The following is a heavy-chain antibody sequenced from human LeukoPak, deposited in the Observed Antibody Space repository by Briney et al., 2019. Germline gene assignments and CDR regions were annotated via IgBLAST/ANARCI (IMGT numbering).Heavy chain of an antibody. D-gene: IGHD3-22*01. CDR1: GFTFSSYV. CDR2: ISGSGGST. J-gene: IGHJ4*02. CDR3: AKDHDSSGYYYYYFDY. Sequence: GGSLRLSCAVSGFTFSSYVMSWVRQAPGKGLEWVSAISGSGGSTYYADSVKGRFTISRDNSKNTLYLQMNSLRAEDTAVYYCAKDHDSSGYYYYYFDYWGQGTLVTVSS. V-gene: IGHV3-23*01.